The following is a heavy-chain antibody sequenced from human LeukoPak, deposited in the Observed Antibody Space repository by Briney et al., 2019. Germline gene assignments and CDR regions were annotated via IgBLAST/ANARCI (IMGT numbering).Heavy chain of an antibody. V-gene: IGHV3-21*01. Sequence: GGSLRLSCAASGFTFSSYSMNWVRRAPRKGLEWVSSISSSSSYIYYADSVKGRFTISRDNAKNSLYLQMNSLRAEDTAVYYCARTYGSGPRDDYWGQGTLVTVSS. CDR1: GFTFSSYS. D-gene: IGHD3-10*01. CDR3: ARTYGSGPRDDY. J-gene: IGHJ4*02. CDR2: ISSSSSYI.